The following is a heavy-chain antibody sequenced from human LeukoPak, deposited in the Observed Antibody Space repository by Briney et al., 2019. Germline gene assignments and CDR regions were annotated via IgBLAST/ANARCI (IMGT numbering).Heavy chain of an antibody. CDR3: AGRIAAAPYYFDY. CDR2: INHSGST. Sequence: SETLSLTCAVYGGSFSGYYWSWIRQPPGKGLEWIGEINHSGSTNYNPSLKSRVTISVDTSKNQFSLKLSSVTAADTAVYYCAGRIAAAPYYFDYWGQGTLVTVPS. V-gene: IGHV4-34*01. J-gene: IGHJ4*02. CDR1: GGSFSGYY. D-gene: IGHD6-13*01.